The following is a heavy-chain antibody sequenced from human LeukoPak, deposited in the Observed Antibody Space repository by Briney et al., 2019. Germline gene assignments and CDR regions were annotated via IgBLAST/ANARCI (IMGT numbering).Heavy chain of an antibody. CDR1: GFTFSGYG. CDR2: VSYDATNY. D-gene: IGHD3-22*01. J-gene: IGHJ4*02. V-gene: IGHV3-33*06. CDR3: AKSNSGYNYIDF. Sequence: PGGSLRLPCAASGFTFSGYGMHWVRQAPGKGLEWVAGVSYDATNYYYADSVKGRFTISRDNSKNTLYLQMNSLRAEDTAVYFCAKSNSGYNYIDFWGQGALVTVSS.